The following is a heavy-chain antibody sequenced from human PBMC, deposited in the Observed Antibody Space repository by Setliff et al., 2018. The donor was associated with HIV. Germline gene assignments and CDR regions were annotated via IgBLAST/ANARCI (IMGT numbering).Heavy chain of an antibody. CDR2: INPAGNPT. D-gene: IGHD2-2*01. J-gene: IGHJ6*02. CDR3: ARDHCSSSGCYEYSYYGMDV. Sequence: GASVKVSCKASGYTFTSDYIHWVRQAPGQRLEWMGIINPAGNPTSYAQKFQGRLTMTRDTSTNTVYMEVSRLRSDDTAVYYCARDHCSSSGCYEYSYYGMDVWGQGTTVTVSS. V-gene: IGHV1-46*01. CDR1: GYTFTSDY.